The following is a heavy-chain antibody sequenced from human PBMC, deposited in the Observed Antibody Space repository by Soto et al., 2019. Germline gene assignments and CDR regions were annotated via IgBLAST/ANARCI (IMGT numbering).Heavy chain of an antibody. D-gene: IGHD6-19*01. CDR1: GFTSSSYG. V-gene: IGHV3-30*18. J-gene: IGHJ4*01. Sequence: GGSLRLSCVASGFTSSSYGIHWVRQAPGKGLEWVAVISSDGNTKYYADSVKGRFTISRDNSKNTLYLQMDSLRPEDTAVYYCAKEVAVAGDFDYWRHGTLVTVSS. CDR3: AKEVAVAGDFDY. CDR2: ISSDGNTK.